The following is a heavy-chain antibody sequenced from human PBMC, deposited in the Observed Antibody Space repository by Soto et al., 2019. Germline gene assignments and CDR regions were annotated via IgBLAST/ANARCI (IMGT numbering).Heavy chain of an antibody. D-gene: IGHD2-2*01. CDR1: GGTFSSYT. CDR2: IIPILGIA. Sequence: QVQLVQSGAEVKKPGSSVKVSCKASGGTFSSYTISWVRQAPGQGLEWMGRIIPILGIANYAQKFQGRVTITADKSTSTAYMELSSLRSEDTAVYYCARDGCSSTSCLPFYGDYAPYYYGMDVWGQGTTVTVSS. V-gene: IGHV1-69*08. CDR3: ARDGCSSTSCLPFYGDYAPYYYGMDV. J-gene: IGHJ6*02.